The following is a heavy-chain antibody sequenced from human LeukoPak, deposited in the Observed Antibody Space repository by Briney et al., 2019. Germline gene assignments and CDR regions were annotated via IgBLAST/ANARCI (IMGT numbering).Heavy chain of an antibody. Sequence: SETLSLTCAVYGGSFSGYYWSWIRQPPGKGLEWIGYIYYSGSTNYNPSLKSRVTISVDTSKNQFSLKLSSVTAADTAVYYCARTPGIAVAVYYFDYWGQGTLVTVSS. V-gene: IGHV4-59*01. CDR2: IYYSGST. D-gene: IGHD6-19*01. CDR3: ARTPGIAVAVYYFDY. J-gene: IGHJ4*02. CDR1: GGSFSGYY.